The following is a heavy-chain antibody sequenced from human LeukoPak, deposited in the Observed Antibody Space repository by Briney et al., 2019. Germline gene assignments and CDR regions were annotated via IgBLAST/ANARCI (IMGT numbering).Heavy chain of an antibody. Sequence: PGGSLRLSCAASGLIFIKAWMAWVRQAPGKGLEWVGHIKTEAEDGTTDYAAPVKGRFTISRDDAKSTLYLQMNSLNTEDTAVYFCTSALNLVLGELLGYWGQGTLVTVSS. CDR1: GLIFIKAW. CDR3: TSALNLVLGELLGY. J-gene: IGHJ4*02. CDR2: IKTEAEDGTT. V-gene: IGHV3-15*01. D-gene: IGHD3-16*01.